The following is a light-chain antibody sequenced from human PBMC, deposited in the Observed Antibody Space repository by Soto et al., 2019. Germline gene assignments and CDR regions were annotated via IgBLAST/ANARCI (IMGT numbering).Light chain of an antibody. CDR3: QQYGRPPST. CDR2: GAS. J-gene: IGKJ2*01. CDR1: QSVSSS. V-gene: IGKV3-20*01. Sequence: EIVLTQSPGTLSLSPGERATLSCRASQSVSSSLAWYQQKPGQAPRLLIYGASNRAAGIPDRFGGSGSGTDFTLTIKRLEPEDFAVYYCQQYGRPPSTFGQGANLEIK.